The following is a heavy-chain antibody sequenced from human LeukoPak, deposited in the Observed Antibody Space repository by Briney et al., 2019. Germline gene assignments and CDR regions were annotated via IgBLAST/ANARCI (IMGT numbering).Heavy chain of an antibody. D-gene: IGHD3-9*01. CDR3: ARDKSSQRPYFLDY. V-gene: IGHV3-30*04. CDR2: ISSDGRDT. CDR1: RFTFSGYT. Sequence: GGSLRLSCAVSRFTFSGYTMHWVRQAPGKGLEWLALISSDGRDTFYADSVKGRFTISRDNSKNTHYLQIDSLRVDDTAVCYCARDKSSQRPYFLDYWGQGTPVTVSS. J-gene: IGHJ4*02.